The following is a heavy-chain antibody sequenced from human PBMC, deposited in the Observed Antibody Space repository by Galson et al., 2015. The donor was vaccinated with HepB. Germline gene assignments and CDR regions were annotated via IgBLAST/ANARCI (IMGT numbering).Heavy chain of an antibody. CDR2: IKSKTDGGTT. J-gene: IGHJ6*03. CDR3: TTESSTINYYYYYMDV. Sequence: SLRLSCAASGFTFSHAWMSWVRQAPGKGLEWVGRIKSKTDGGTTDYAAPVKGRFTISRDDSKNTLYLQMNSLKTEDTAVYYCTTESSTINYYYYYMDVWGKGTTVTVSS. D-gene: IGHD3-3*01. CDR1: GFTFSHAW. V-gene: IGHV3-15*01.